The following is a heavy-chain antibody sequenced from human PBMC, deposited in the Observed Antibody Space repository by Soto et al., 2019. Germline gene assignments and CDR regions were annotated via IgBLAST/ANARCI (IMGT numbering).Heavy chain of an antibody. Sequence: EVQLVESGGGLVKPGGSLRLSCAASGFTFSSYSMNWVRQAPGKGLEWVSSISSSSSYIYYADSVKGRFTISRDNAKNSLYLQMNSLRAEDKAVYYCARDRYSSGWSDFDYWGQGTLVTVSS. J-gene: IGHJ4*02. CDR2: ISSSSSYI. CDR3: ARDRYSSGWSDFDY. D-gene: IGHD6-19*01. CDR1: GFTFSSYS. V-gene: IGHV3-21*01.